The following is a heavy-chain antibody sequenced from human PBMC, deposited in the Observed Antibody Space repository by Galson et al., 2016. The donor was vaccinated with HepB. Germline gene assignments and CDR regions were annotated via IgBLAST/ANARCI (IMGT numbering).Heavy chain of an antibody. J-gene: IGHJ4*02. CDR2: IYYSGST. CDR1: GGSIDNTSYY. D-gene: IGHD2-15*01. V-gene: IGHV4-39*01. CDR3: ARVVAVASWYHFDY. Sequence: SETLSLTCTVSGGSIDNTSYYWGWIRQPPGKGLEWIGSIYYSGSTFYSPSLESRLSISVATSNNQFSLKLTSVTAADTAVYYCARVVAVASWYHFDYWGQGSLVT.